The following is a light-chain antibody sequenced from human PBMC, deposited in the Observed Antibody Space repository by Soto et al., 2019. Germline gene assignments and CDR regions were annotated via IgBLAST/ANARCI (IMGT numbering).Light chain of an antibody. J-gene: IGKJ1*01. CDR3: HQYNNLWT. CDR2: GAS. V-gene: IGKV3-15*01. Sequence: EIVLSQSLATLSVSPRERVPLSCRASQSVSSRLAWYQQKPGQSPRLLIYGASTRATGIPARFSGSGSGTEFTLTISSLQSEDFGVYYCHQYNNLWTFGQGTKVDIK. CDR1: QSVSSR.